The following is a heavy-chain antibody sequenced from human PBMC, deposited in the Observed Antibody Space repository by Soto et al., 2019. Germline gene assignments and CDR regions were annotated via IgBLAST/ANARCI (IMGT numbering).Heavy chain of an antibody. CDR2: ISYSGST. CDR1: GGSISRGEYY. Sequence: SETLSLTCTVSGGSISRGEYYWTLIRQPPGKGLEWIGYISYSGSTHYSPSLKSRVSITVDTSKNQFSLNLASVSAEDTAVYYCARTSLTIFGPSNDYYGMGVCGLGTMVT. V-gene: IGHV4-30-4*01. D-gene: IGHD3-3*01. J-gene: IGHJ6*02. CDR3: ARTSLTIFGPSNDYYGMGV.